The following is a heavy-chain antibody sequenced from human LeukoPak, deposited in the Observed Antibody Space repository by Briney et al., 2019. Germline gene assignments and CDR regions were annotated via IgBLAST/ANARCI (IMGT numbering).Heavy chain of an antibody. CDR2: IYYSGST. V-gene: IGHV4-4*02. D-gene: IGHD3-10*01. J-gene: IGHJ4*02. Sequence: SETLSLTCAVSGGSIRSSTWWSWVRQPPGKGPEWIGSIYYSGSTYYNPSLKSRVTISADTSKNQFSLRLNSVTAADTAVYYCAREDGSGTYYRDYWGQGTLVTVSS. CDR1: GGSIRSSTW. CDR3: AREDGSGTYYRDY.